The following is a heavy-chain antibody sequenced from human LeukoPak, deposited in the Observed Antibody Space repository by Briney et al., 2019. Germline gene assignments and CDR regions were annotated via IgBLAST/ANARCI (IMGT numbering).Heavy chain of an antibody. V-gene: IGHV5-51*01. Sequence: GESLKISCKGSGYSSTNYWIGWVRQMPGKGLEWMGIIYPGDSDTRYSPSFQGQVTISADKSISTAYLQWSSLKASDTAIYYCARPYSSSWQIDYWGQGTLVTVSS. J-gene: IGHJ4*02. CDR3: ARPYSSSWQIDY. CDR1: GYSSTNYW. D-gene: IGHD6-13*01. CDR2: IYPGDSDT.